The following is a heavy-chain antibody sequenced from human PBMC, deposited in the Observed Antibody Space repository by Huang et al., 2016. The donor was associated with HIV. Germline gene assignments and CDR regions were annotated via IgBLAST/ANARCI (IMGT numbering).Heavy chain of an antibody. CDR3: TRGPLGWLVHRYFYH. D-gene: IGHD6-19*01. CDR1: GFSISTYW. J-gene: IGHJ1*01. Sequence: EVQLVESGGGLVQPGGSLRVSCAASGFSISTYWMSWVRQTPGEGLEWVASIKEDGSEKDYVDAVKGRFISSRDNAKNSLYLQMNSLRAEDTAVYYCTRGPLGWLVHRYFYHWGQGTLVTVSS. CDR2: IKEDGSEK. V-gene: IGHV3-7*01.